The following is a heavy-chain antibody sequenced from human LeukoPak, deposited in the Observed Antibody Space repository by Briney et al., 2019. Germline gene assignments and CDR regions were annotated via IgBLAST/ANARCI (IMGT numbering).Heavy chain of an antibody. J-gene: IGHJ4*02. CDR3: ARDLSRVAADDY. V-gene: IGHV3-21*01. D-gene: IGHD6-13*01. Sequence: GGSLRLSCAASGFTFSSYSRNWVRQAPGKGLEWVSSISSSSSYIYYADSVKGRFTISRDNAKNSLYLQMNSLRAEDTAVYYCARDLSRVAADDYGGQGTLVTVSS. CDR2: ISSSSSYI. CDR1: GFTFSSYS.